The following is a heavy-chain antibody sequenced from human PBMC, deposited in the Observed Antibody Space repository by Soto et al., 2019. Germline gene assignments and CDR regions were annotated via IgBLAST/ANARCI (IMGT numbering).Heavy chain of an antibody. CDR2: ITADGIGT. J-gene: IGHJ4*02. CDR1: GFTFSRYW. V-gene: IGHV3-74*01. D-gene: IGHD2-21*02. Sequence: EVQLVESGGGLVQPGGSLRLSCAASGFTFSRYWMHWVRQTPGKGLVWVGRITADGIGTTYADSVKGRFTISRDNAKNMVYLQMNSVRAEDTAVYYCAAFVVVTAGEYWGQGTLVTVSS. CDR3: AAFVVVTAGEY.